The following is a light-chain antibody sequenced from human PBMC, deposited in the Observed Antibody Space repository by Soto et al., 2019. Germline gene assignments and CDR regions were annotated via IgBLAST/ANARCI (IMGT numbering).Light chain of an antibody. J-gene: IGKJ1*01. V-gene: IGKV3-15*01. Sequence: EIVLTQSRGALSLSPGERATLSCRASQSISRNYLGWYQQKPGQAPRLLIYGASTRATGIPARFTGSGSGTEFTLTISSLQFDDSAVYYCQQYNNWWTFGQGTKVDIK. CDR1: QSISRN. CDR2: GAS. CDR3: QQYNNWWT.